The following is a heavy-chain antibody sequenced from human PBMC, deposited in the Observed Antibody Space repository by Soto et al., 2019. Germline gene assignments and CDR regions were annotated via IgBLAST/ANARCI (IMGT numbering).Heavy chain of an antibody. CDR1: GGSISSYY. CDR3: ARGYYYDSSGYYYYYMDV. D-gene: IGHD3-22*01. J-gene: IGHJ6*03. CDR2: IYYSGST. Sequence: SETLSLTCTVSGGSISSYYWSWIRQPPGKGLEWIGYIYYSGSTNYNPSLKSRVTISIDTSKNQFSLKLSSVTAADTAVYYRARGYYYDSSGYYYYYMDVWGKGTTVTV. V-gene: IGHV4-59*12.